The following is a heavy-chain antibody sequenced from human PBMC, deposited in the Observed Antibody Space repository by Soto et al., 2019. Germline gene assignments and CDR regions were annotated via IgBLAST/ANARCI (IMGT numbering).Heavy chain of an antibody. V-gene: IGHV3-23*01. Sequence: GGSLRLSCAASGFTFSSYAMSWVRQAPGKGLEWVSAISGSGGSTYYADSVKGRFTISRDNSKNTLYPQMNSLRAEDTAVYYCAKAPSYSGYDIPFDYWGQGTLVTVSS. J-gene: IGHJ4*02. CDR2: ISGSGGST. CDR1: GFTFSSYA. CDR3: AKAPSYSGYDIPFDY. D-gene: IGHD5-12*01.